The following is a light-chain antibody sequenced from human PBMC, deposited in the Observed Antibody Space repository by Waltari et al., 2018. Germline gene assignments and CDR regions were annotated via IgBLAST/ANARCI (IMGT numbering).Light chain of an antibody. CDR3: ASWDDSLNGL. V-gene: IGLV1-44*01. CDR1: RSNIGSNT. CDR2: SNN. Sequence: QSVLTQPPSASGTPGQRVTISCSGSRSNIGSNTVNWYQQLPGTAPKLLIYSNNRRPAGVPDRFSGSKSGTSASLAISGLQSEDEGDYYCASWDDSLNGLFGGGTKLTVL. J-gene: IGLJ3*02.